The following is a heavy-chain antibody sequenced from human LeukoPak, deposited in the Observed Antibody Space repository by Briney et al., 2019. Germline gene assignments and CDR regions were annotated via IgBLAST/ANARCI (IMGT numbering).Heavy chain of an antibody. CDR1: GFTFNNYW. D-gene: IGHD6-19*01. V-gene: IGHV3-74*03. CDR3: AVRIAVPGGFDT. Sequence: GGSLRLSCAASGFTFNNYWMHWVRHAPGKGPVWIAHINGDGSVTEYADSVKGRFTISRDNARHTLYVEMNSLRAEDTAIYYCAVRIAVPGGFDTWGQGTLVTVAS. CDR2: INGDGSVT. J-gene: IGHJ4*02.